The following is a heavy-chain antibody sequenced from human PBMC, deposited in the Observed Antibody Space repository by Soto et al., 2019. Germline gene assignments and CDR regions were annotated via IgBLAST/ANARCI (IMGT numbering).Heavy chain of an antibody. J-gene: IGHJ5*02. V-gene: IGHV3-23*01. Sequence: GGSLRLSCAASGFTFSSYAMSWVRQAPGKGLEWVSAISGSGGSTYYADSVKGRFTISRNNSKNQLYLQMNSLKAEDTAVYYCAKQRLTGPQPGWLDPWGQGTLVTVSS. CDR3: AKQRLTGPQPGWLDP. CDR1: GFTFSSYA. CDR2: ISGSGGST. D-gene: IGHD1-20*01.